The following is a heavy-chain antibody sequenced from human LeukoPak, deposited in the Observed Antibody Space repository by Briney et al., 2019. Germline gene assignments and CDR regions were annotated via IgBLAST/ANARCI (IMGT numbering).Heavy chain of an antibody. V-gene: IGHV4-4*07. Sequence: PSETLSLACTVSGGSISSYYWSWIRQPAGKGLEWIGRIYTTGSTNYNPSLKSRVTMSVDTSKNQFSLNLTSVTVADTAVYYCARDRTYGGNSGFDYWGQGTLATVSS. J-gene: IGHJ4*02. CDR1: GGSISSYY. D-gene: IGHD4-23*01. CDR2: IYTTGST. CDR3: ARDRTYGGNSGFDY.